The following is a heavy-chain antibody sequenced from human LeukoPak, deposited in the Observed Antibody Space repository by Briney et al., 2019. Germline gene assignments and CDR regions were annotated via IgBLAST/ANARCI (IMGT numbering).Heavy chain of an antibody. D-gene: IGHD3-10*01. V-gene: IGHV3-11*01. CDR2: ISSSGGTI. CDR1: GISFSDYY. J-gene: IGHJ6*02. Sequence: PGGSLRLSCAASGISFSDYYMSWIRQAPGKGLEWVSYISSSGGTIYYADSVKGRFIISRDNANNSLYLQMNSLRADDTAVYYCARGGSGSYNYYYYGMDVWGQGTTVTVSS. CDR3: ARGGSGSYNYYYYGMDV.